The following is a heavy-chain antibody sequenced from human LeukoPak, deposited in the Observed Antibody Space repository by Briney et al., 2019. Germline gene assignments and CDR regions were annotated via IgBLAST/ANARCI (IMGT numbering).Heavy chain of an antibody. D-gene: IGHD1-26*01. CDR1: GSTFNDHY. CDR3: ATSLKAGGDF. V-gene: IGHV1-2*06. Sequence: GASVKVSCKTSGSTFNDHYIYWVRQAPGQGLEWMGRIEPSSGGTNYAQKFQGRVTLTRYTSIRTAYMDLKRLTSDDTATYYCATSLKAGGDFWGQGTLVTVSS. J-gene: IGHJ4*02. CDR2: IEPSSGGT.